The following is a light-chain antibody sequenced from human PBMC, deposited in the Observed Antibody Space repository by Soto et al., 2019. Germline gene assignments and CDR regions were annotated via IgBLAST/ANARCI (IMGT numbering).Light chain of an antibody. Sequence: IQLTQSPSSLSASVGDRVTITCRASQDISNYLAWYHQKPGKAPKLLIYAASTLQGGVPSRFSGSGSGTDFTLTISSLQSEDFATYYCHQLKSYPPTFGQGTKVEIK. CDR1: QDISNY. CDR3: HQLKSYPPT. CDR2: AAS. V-gene: IGKV1-9*01. J-gene: IGKJ1*01.